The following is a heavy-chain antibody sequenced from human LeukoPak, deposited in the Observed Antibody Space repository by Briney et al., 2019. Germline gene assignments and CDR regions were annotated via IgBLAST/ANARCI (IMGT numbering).Heavy chain of an antibody. D-gene: IGHD4-11*01. CDR2: IYTSGST. CDR1: GGSISSGSYY. Sequence: PSQTLSLTCTVSGGSISSGSYYWSWIRQPAGKGLEWIGRIYTSGSTNYNPSLKSRVTISVDTSKNQFSLKLSSVTAADTAVYYCARERTVPRGTYMDVWGKGTTVTVSS. J-gene: IGHJ6*03. V-gene: IGHV4-61*02. CDR3: ARERTVPRGTYMDV.